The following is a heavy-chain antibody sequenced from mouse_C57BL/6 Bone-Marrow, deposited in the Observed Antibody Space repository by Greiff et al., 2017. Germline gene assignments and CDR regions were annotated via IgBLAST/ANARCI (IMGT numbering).Heavy chain of an antibody. V-gene: IGHV1-31*01. Sequence: DVKLVESGPELVKPGASVKISCKASGYSFTGYYMHWVKQSHGNILDWIGYIYPYNGVSSYNQKFKGKATLTVDKSYSTAYMEIRSLTSDDSAVYYCLWHWYFDVWGTGTTVTVSS. CDR3: LWHWYFDV. CDR2: IYPYNGVS. CDR1: GYSFTGYY. J-gene: IGHJ1*03. D-gene: IGHD6-1*01.